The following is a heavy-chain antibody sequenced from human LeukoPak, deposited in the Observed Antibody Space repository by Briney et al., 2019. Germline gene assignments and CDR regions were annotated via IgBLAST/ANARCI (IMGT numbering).Heavy chain of an antibody. D-gene: IGHD5-18*01. Sequence: PGGSLRLSCAASGFTVSSNYMSWVRQAPGMGLEWVAVISYDGSNKFYADSVKGRFTISRDNSKNTLYLQMNNLRAEDTAVYYCAKDPRDHSYGWSWRYFDYWGQGILVTVSS. J-gene: IGHJ4*02. CDR2: ISYDGSNK. CDR3: AKDPRDHSYGWSWRYFDY. V-gene: IGHV3-30*18. CDR1: GFTVSSNY.